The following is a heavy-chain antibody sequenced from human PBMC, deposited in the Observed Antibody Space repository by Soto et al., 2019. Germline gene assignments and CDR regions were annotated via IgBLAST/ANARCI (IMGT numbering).Heavy chain of an antibody. V-gene: IGHV1-69*01. Sequence: QVQLVQSGAEVKKPGSSVKVSCKASGGTFSSYAISWVRQAPGQGLEWMGGIIPIFGTAHYAQKFQGRVTITADQATSTDYMELSSLRSEDTAVYYCARLSRSTMVRGVSGAFDIWGQGTMVTVSS. D-gene: IGHD3-10*01. J-gene: IGHJ3*02. CDR1: GGTFSSYA. CDR2: IIPIFGTA. CDR3: ARLSRSTMVRGVSGAFDI.